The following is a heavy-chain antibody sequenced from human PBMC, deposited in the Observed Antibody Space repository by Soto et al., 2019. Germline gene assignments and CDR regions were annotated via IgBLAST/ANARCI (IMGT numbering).Heavy chain of an antibody. CDR2: ISESGATT. V-gene: IGHV3-23*01. J-gene: IGHJ4*02. CDR1: GMTFNNHC. D-gene: IGHD6-13*01. CDR3: ARVPRVYTDAPTDY. Sequence: EVQLLESGGGLVQPGGSLRLSCVASGMTFNNHCMGLVRQAPGKGLEWVSSISESGATTYYGDPVKGRFTITRDNSNNALYLQMNSLRVEDTAVYFCARVPRVYTDAPTDYWGQGTLVTVSS.